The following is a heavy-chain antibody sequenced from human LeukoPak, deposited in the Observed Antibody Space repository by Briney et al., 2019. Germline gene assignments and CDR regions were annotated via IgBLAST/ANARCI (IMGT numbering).Heavy chain of an antibody. J-gene: IGHJ6*03. CDR2: IIPIFGTA. D-gene: IGHD6-6*01. CDR1: GGTFSSYA. Sequence: GASVKVSCKASGGTFSSYAISWVRQAPGQGLEWMGGIIPIFGTASYAQKFQGRVTITTDESTSTAYMELSSLRSEDTAVYYCARDQWQHVQGKNYYYYMDVWGKGTTVTVSS. CDR3: ARDQWQHVQGKNYYYYMDV. V-gene: IGHV1-69*05.